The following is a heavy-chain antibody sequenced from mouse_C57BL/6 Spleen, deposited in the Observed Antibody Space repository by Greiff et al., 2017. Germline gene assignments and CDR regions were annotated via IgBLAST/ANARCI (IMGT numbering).Heavy chain of an antibody. V-gene: IGHV1-15*01. D-gene: IGHD1-1*01. CDR3: TRDRITTVVATYFDY. CDR2: IDPETGGT. Sequence: QVHVKQSGAELVRPGASVTLSCKASGYTFTDYEMHWVKQTPVHGLEWIGAIDPETGGTAYNQKFKGKAILTADKSSSTAYMELRSLTSEDSAVYYCTRDRITTVVATYFDYWGQGTTLTVSS. J-gene: IGHJ2*01. CDR1: GYTFTDYE.